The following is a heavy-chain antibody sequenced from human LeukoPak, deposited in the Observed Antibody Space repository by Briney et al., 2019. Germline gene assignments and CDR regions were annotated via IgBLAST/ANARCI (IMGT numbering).Heavy chain of an antibody. J-gene: IGHJ4*02. CDR2: IRYDGSNK. V-gene: IGHV3-30*02. D-gene: IGHD3-9*01. CDR1: GFTFSSYG. Sequence: PGGSLRLSCAASGFTFSSYGMHWVRQAPGKGLEWVAFIRYDGSNKYYADSVKGRFTISRDNSKNTLYLQMNSLRAEDTAVYYCARDGNYDILTGYYKSAVRVSFDYWGQGTLVTVSS. CDR3: ARDGNYDILTGYYKSAVRVSFDY.